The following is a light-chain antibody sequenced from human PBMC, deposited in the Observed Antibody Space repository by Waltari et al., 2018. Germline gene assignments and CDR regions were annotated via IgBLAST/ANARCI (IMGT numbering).Light chain of an antibody. CDR2: QNT. Sequence: GGQFAFWYQQKQGQSPVLGIYQNTKRPSGIPERFSGSTAGNTATLTISGTQPMDEADYYCRAWDSSTAVFGGGTKLTVL. CDR3: RAWDSSTAV. J-gene: IGLJ2*01. V-gene: IGLV3-1*01. CDR1: GGQF.